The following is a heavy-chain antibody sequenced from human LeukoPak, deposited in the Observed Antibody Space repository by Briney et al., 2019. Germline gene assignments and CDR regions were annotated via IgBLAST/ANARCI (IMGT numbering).Heavy chain of an antibody. CDR1: SYTFTNYA. D-gene: IGHD3-10*01. CDR2: IIPIFGTA. Sequence: GASVKVSCKASSYTFTNYAFTWVRQAPGQGLEWMGGIIPIFGTANYAQKFQGRVTITADESTSTAYMELSSVTAADTAVYYCARERLAMVRGVIPKEAWGWFDPWGQGTLVTVSS. CDR3: ARERLAMVRGVIPKEAWGWFDP. J-gene: IGHJ5*02. V-gene: IGHV1-69*13.